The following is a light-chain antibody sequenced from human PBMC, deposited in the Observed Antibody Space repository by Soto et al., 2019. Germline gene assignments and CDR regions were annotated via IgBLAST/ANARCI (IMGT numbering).Light chain of an antibody. CDR1: SSDVGGYNY. J-gene: IGLJ1*01. V-gene: IGLV2-14*01. CDR3: SSYTRSTFYG. CDR2: EVS. Sequence: QSVLTQPASVSGSPGQSITISCTGTSSDVGGYNYVSWYQQHPGKAPKLMIYEVSNRPSGVSNRFSGSKSGNTASLTISGLQAEDEADYYCSSYTRSTFYGLGNGTKVTVL.